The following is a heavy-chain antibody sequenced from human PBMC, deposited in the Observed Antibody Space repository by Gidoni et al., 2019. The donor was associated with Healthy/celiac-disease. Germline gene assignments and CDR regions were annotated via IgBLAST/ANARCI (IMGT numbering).Heavy chain of an antibody. J-gene: IGHJ4*02. CDR3: ARGASSWYYFDY. CDR1: GFTFSIYS. Sequence: EVQLVESGGGMVKPGGSLRLSCAASGFTFSIYSMNWVRQAPGKGLEWVSSISSSRRYIYYADSVKGRFTISRDNAKNSLYLQMNSLRAEDTAVYYCARGASSWYYFDYWGQGTLVTVSS. CDR2: ISSSRRYI. D-gene: IGHD6-13*01. V-gene: IGHV3-21*01.